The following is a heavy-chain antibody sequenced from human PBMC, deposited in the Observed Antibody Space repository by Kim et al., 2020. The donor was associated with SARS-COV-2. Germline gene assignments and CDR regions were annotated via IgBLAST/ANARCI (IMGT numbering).Heavy chain of an antibody. V-gene: IGHV1-2*06. Sequence: ASVKVSCKASGYTFSGYYMHWVRQAPGQGLEWMGRINPNSGATTLTQKFQGRVTLTRDTSVSTMYMELNNLRSDDTAIYYCARDSPAAHYWGQGTLVTVSS. CDR2: INPNSGAT. CDR1: GYTFSGYY. D-gene: IGHD6-25*01. CDR3: ARDSPAAHY. J-gene: IGHJ4*02.